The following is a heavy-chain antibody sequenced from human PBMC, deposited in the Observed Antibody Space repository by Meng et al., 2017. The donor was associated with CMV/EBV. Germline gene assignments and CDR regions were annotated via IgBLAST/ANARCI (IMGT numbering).Heavy chain of an antibody. J-gene: IGHJ6*02. D-gene: IGHD2-2*01. CDR2: IYYSGST. Sequence: ESLKISCTVSGGSISSYYWSWIRQPPGKGLEWIVYIYYSGSTNYNPSLKSRVTISVDTSKNQFSLKLSSVTAADTAVYYCARSLVVVPAVQTYYYYYGMDVWGQGTTVTVSS. CDR3: ARSLVVVPAVQTYYYYYGMDV. CDR1: GGSISSYY. V-gene: IGHV4-59*01.